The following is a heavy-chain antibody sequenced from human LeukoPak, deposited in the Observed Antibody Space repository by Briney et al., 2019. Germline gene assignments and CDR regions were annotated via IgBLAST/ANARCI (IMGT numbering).Heavy chain of an antibody. V-gene: IGHV3-21*01. J-gene: IGHJ4*02. D-gene: IGHD4-17*01. Sequence: GGSLRLSCAASGFTFSSYGMNWVRQAPGKGLEWVSSISSSSSYIYYADSVKGRFTISRDNAKNSLYLQMNSLRAEDTAVYYCARVMTDYGDYSSLDYWGQGTLVTVSS. CDR3: ARVMTDYGDYSSLDY. CDR2: ISSSSSYI. CDR1: GFTFSSYG.